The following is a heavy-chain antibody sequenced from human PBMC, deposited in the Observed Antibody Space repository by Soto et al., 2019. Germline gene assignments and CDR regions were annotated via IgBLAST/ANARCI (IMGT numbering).Heavy chain of an antibody. CDR2: TYYRSKWYN. CDR3: VRDTGYDFDF. V-gene: IGHV6-1*01. CDR1: GDSLSSNSAA. D-gene: IGHD5-12*01. J-gene: IGHJ4*02. Sequence: QVQLQQSGPGLVKPSQSLSLTCVISGDSLSSNSAAWNWIRQSPSRGLEWLGRTYYRSKWYNDYAASMKSRIIISPDTSKNQVSLRLNSVTPEDTAVYYCVRDTGYDFDFWGQGTLVTVSS.